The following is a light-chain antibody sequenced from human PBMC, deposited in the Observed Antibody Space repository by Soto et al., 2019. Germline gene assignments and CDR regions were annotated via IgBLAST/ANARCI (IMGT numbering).Light chain of an antibody. CDR2: DND. CDR3: GTWDNSLRAGL. V-gene: IGLV1-51*01. J-gene: IGLJ3*02. CDR1: NSNIGNND. Sequence: QSVLTQPPSVSAAPGQTVTISCSGSNSNIGNNDVSWYQQVPGTAPKLLIYDNDKRPSAIPDRFSGSKSGTSATLDITGLQTGDEADYYCGTWDNSLRAGLFGGGTKVTVL.